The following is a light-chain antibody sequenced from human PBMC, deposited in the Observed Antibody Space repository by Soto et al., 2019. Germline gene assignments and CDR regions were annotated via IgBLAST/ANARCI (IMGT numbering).Light chain of an antibody. J-gene: IGLJ3*02. CDR3: SSDTSSSSWV. V-gene: IGLV2-14*01. Sequence: QSALTQPASVSGSPGQSITISCTGTSSDVGGYNYVSWYQQHPGKDPKLMIYDVSNRPSGVSNRFSGSKSGNTASRTISGLQAEDDADYYCSSDTSSSSWVFGGGTTLTVL. CDR2: DVS. CDR1: SSDVGGYNY.